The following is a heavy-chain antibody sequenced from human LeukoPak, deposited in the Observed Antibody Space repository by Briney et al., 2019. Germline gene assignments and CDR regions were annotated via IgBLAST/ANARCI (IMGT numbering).Heavy chain of an antibody. CDR2: IIPIFGTA. CDR1: GGTFSSYA. J-gene: IGHJ4*02. V-gene: IGHV1-69*13. Sequence: VASVKVSCKASGGTFSSYAISWVRQAPGQGLEWMGGIIPIFGTANYAQKFQGRVTITADESTSTAYMELSSLRSEDTAAYYCARGGIVVVPAAPYSSGWWSYFDYWGQGTLVTVSS. D-gene: IGHD2-2*01. CDR3: ARGGIVVVPAAPYSSGWWSYFDY.